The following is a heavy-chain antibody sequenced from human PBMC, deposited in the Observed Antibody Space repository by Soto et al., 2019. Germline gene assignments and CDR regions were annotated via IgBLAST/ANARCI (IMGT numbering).Heavy chain of an antibody. D-gene: IGHD4-17*01. V-gene: IGHV3-21*01. CDR3: ARDDYGDYTDHFDY. J-gene: IGHJ4*02. Sequence: EVQLVESGGGLVKPGGSLRLSCAASGFTFSSYSMNWVRQAPGKGLEWVSSISSSSSYIYYADSVKGRFTISRDNAKNSRYLQMNSLRAEDTAVYYCARDDYGDYTDHFDYWGQGTLVTVSS. CDR1: GFTFSSYS. CDR2: ISSSSSYI.